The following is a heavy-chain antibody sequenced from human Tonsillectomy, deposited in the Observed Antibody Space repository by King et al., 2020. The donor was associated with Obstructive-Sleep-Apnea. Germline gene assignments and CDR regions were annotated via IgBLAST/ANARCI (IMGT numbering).Heavy chain of an antibody. CDR1: GFTFSNYA. CDR2: IGSSAGSTYST. D-gene: IGHD6-13*01. V-gene: IGHV3-23*04. CDR3: ARGIAAAGDY. Sequence: VQLVESGGGLVQPGGSLSVSCAASGFTFSNYAMIWVRQAPGKGLEWVSGIGSSAGSTYSTYYADSVKGRFTISRDNSKNTLYLQMNSLRAEDTAIYYCARGIAAAGDYWGQGTLVTVSS. J-gene: IGHJ4*02.